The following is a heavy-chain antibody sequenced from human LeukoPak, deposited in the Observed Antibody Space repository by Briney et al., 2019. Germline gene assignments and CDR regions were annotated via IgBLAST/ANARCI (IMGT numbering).Heavy chain of an antibody. V-gene: IGHV4-59*01. CDR1: GGSISSYY. J-gene: IGHJ6*02. Sequence: LETLSLTCTVSGGSISSYYWSWIRQPPGKGLEWIGYIYYSGSTNYNPSLKSRVTISVDTSKNQFSLKLSSVTAADTAVYYCARTIAARSTYYYYGMDVWGQGTTVTVSS. CDR3: ARTIAARSTYYYYGMDV. D-gene: IGHD6-6*01. CDR2: IYYSGST.